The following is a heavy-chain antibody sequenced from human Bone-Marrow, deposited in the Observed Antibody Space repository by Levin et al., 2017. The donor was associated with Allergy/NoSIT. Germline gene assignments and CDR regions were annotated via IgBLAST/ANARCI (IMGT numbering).Heavy chain of an antibody. CDR2: ITGSGDII. J-gene: IGHJ4*02. CDR1: GFSFSIYS. D-gene: IGHD6-19*01. V-gene: IGHV3-48*02. CDR3: ASGYSGGLYGIDY. Sequence: QPGGSLRLSCATSGFSFSIYSMNWVRQAPGKGLQWISYITGSGDIIFYADSVKGRFTISRDNVKKSLYLQMSSLRDEDTAMYYCASGYSGGLYGIDYWGQGTLVIVSS.